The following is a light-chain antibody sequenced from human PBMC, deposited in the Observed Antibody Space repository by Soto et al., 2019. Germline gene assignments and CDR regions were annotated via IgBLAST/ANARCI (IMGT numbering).Light chain of an antibody. CDR3: QHYNSYSEA. J-gene: IGKJ1*01. CDR2: KAS. V-gene: IGKV1-5*03. CDR1: QTISSW. Sequence: DLQMSQSPSTLSESVADRVIIXXRASQTISSWLAWYQQKPGKAPKIXIYKASSLESGVPSRFSGSGSGTEFTLTISSLQPDDFATYYCQHYNSYSEAFGQGTKVDIK.